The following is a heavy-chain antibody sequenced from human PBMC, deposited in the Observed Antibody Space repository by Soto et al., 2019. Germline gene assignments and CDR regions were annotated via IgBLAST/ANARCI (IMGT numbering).Heavy chain of an antibody. CDR3: ARAHNSGTYSFY. J-gene: IGHJ4*02. Sequence: QLQLQQSGAEVKKPGASVKVSCKASGYIFTTSGITWVRQAPGQGLEWMGWIGAYSGYTVYAQKVEGRVSMTTDTSTSTAYMELRSLRSDDTAVYYCARAHNSGTYSFYWGQGTLVTVFS. V-gene: IGHV1-18*01. CDR1: GYIFTTSG. CDR2: IGAYSGYT. D-gene: IGHD3-10*01.